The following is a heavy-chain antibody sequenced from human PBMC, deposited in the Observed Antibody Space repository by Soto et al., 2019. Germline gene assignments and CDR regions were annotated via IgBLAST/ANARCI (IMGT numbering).Heavy chain of an antibody. CDR1: GFTLSNYK. CDR2: ISSGENYI. J-gene: IGHJ6*04. V-gene: IGHV3-21*01. CDR3: VRDIPKRAV. Sequence: PGLSLRLSCAASGFTLSNYKMNWVRQAPGKGLEWISAISSGENYIYYADSVKGRFTISRDDAKNSLYLQMSSLSVEDTAVYYCVRDIPKRAVWGEGPTVTVYS. D-gene: IGHD2-21*01.